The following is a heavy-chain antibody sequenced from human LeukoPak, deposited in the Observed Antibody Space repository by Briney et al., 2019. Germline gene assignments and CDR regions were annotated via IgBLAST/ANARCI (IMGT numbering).Heavy chain of an antibody. CDR3: TTGTAARQYFAY. Sequence: GGSLRPSCAASGFTFSGYAMSWVRQAPGKGLEWVGRIKGKPDGGTTEYAAPVKGRFTISRDDSKNTLYLQMNSLKTDDTAIYYCTTGTAARQYFAYWGQGTLVTVSS. J-gene: IGHJ4*02. V-gene: IGHV3-15*01. CDR2: IKGKPDGGTT. CDR1: GFTFSGYA. D-gene: IGHD6-6*01.